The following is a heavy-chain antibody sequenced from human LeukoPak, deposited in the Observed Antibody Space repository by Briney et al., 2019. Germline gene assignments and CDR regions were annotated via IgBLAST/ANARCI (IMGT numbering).Heavy chain of an antibody. J-gene: IGHJ4*02. CDR3: AKRIFDYGDYGGFDY. CDR2: ISGSGGST. D-gene: IGHD4-17*01. V-gene: IGHV3-23*01. CDR1: GFTFSSYA. Sequence: GGSLRLSCSASGFTFSSYAMSWVRQAPGKGLEWVSAISGSGGSTYYADSVKGRFTISRDNSKNTLYLQMNSLRAEDTAVYYCAKRIFDYGDYGGFDYWGQGTLVTVSS.